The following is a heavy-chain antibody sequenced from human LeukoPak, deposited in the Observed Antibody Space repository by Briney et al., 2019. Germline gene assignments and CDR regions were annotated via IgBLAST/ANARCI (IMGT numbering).Heavy chain of an antibody. V-gene: IGHV3-33*01. CDR3: ARDRAAAMEYYYMDV. D-gene: IGHD2-2*01. J-gene: IGHJ6*03. Sequence: GGSLRLSCAASGFTFRSYGTHWVRQAPGEGLEWVAVIWYDGSNKNYADSVKGRFTISRDNSKNTLYLQMNSLRAEDTAVYYCARDRAAAMEYYYMDVWGKGTTVTVSS. CDR2: IWYDGSNK. CDR1: GFTFRSYG.